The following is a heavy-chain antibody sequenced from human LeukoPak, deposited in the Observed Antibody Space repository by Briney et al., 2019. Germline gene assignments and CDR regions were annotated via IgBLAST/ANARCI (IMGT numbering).Heavy chain of an antibody. CDR1: GYTFTRWN. J-gene: IGHJ2*01. CDR3: ARDLDWVFDL. V-gene: IGHV1-18*01. D-gene: IGHD3-9*01. Sequence: GASVNVSCKASGYTFTRWNFSWVRQAPGQGLEWMGWISTYNGDTKYAQKFQGRVTMTTDTSTSTTYMVLRSLTSDDTAVYYCARDLDWVFDLWGRGTLVTVSS. CDR2: ISTYNGDT.